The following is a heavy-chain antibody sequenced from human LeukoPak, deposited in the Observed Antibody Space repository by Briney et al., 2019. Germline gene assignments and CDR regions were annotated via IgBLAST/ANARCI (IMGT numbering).Heavy chain of an antibody. D-gene: IGHD1-26*01. CDR1: GFTFSSYG. CDR2: IRYDGSNK. CDR3: ARGYNSRAATTDCCPLDY. J-gene: IGHJ4*02. V-gene: IGHV3-30*02. Sequence: GGSLRLSCAASGFTFSSYGMHWVRQAPGKGLEWVVFIRYDGSNKYHADSVKGRFTISRDNSRNTLYLQMNSLRVEDTAVYFCARGYNSRAATTDCCPLDYWGQGTLVTVSS.